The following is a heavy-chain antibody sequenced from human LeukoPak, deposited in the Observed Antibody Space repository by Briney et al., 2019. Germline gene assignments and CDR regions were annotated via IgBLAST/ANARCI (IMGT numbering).Heavy chain of an antibody. D-gene: IGHD3-9*01. CDR3: GADILTGESADY. Sequence: GGSLRLSCAASGFTFSNAWMSWVRQAPGKGLEWVGRIKSKTDGGTTDYAAPVKGRFTISRDDPKNTLYLQMNSLKTEDTAVYYCGADILTGESADYWGQGTLVTVSS. CDR1: GFTFSNAW. J-gene: IGHJ4*02. CDR2: IKSKTDGGTT. V-gene: IGHV3-15*01.